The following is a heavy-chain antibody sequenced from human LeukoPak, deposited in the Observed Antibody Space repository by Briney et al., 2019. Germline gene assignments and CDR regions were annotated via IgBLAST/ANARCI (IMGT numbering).Heavy chain of an antibody. CDR1: GYTFSNNV. CDR2: ISYDGRDK. CDR3: ASNVYGSVIKRCCMDV. J-gene: IGHJ6*04. Sequence: PGGSLRVSCAASGYTFSNNVIHRVRQAPGKGLEWVATISYDGRDKYYAHSVKGRDTISRDNSKNTLYMQIISQRAEDAAVYYCASNVYGSVIKRCCMDVWGKGTTVTVST. D-gene: IGHD3-10*01. V-gene: IGHV3-30*04.